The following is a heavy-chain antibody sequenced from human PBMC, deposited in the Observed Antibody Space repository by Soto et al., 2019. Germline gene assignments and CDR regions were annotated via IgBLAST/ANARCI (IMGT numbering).Heavy chain of an antibody. CDR3: ARNPLVYRKYYYYYMDV. D-gene: IGHD6-6*01. Sequence: QVQLQQWGAGLLKPSETLSLTCAVYGGSFSGYYWSWIRQPPGKGLEWIGEINHSGSTNYNPSLKSRVTISVDTSKNQFSLKLSSVTAADTAVYYCARNPLVYRKYYYYYMDVWGKGTTVTVSS. J-gene: IGHJ6*03. V-gene: IGHV4-34*01. CDR2: INHSGST. CDR1: GGSFSGYY.